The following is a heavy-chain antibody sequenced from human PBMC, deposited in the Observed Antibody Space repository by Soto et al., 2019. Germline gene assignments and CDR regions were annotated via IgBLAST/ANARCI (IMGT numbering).Heavy chain of an antibody. CDR2: IFHSGST. CDR3: ARGLQYGGNSAY. V-gene: IGHV4-38-2*01. Sequence: SETLSLTCGVSGYSISSGYYWGWIRQPPGKGLEWIASIFHSGSTYYNPSLKSRVTISVDTSKNQFSLRLSSVTAADTAVYYCARGLQYGGNSAYWGQGTLVTVSS. J-gene: IGHJ4*02. D-gene: IGHD2-21*02. CDR1: GYSISSGYY.